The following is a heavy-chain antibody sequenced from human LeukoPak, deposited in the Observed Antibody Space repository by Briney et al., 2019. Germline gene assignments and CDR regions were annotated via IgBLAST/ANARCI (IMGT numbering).Heavy chain of an antibody. J-gene: IGHJ3*02. CDR3: AKSIAAAGTGSTDDAFDI. Sequence: PGGSLRLSCAASGFTFSSYAMSWVRQAPGKGLEWVSAISGSGGSTYYADSVKGRFTISRDNSKNTLYLQMNSLRAEDTAVYYCAKSIAAAGTGSTDDAFDIWGQGTMVTVSS. D-gene: IGHD6-13*01. CDR2: ISGSGGST. V-gene: IGHV3-23*01. CDR1: GFTFSSYA.